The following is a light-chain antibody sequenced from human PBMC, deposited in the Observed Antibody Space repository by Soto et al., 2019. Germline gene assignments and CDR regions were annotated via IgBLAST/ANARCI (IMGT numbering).Light chain of an antibody. CDR2: QVS. CDR1: SSDVGDYNY. Sequence: QSALTQPASVSGSPGQSITISCTGTSSDVGDYNYVSWYQQHLGNAPKLIIFQVSKWPSGISNRFSGSKSGNTASLTISGLRAEDEADYYCASYTSSGKAVFGGGTKLTVL. J-gene: IGLJ2*01. V-gene: IGLV2-14*03. CDR3: ASYTSSGKAV.